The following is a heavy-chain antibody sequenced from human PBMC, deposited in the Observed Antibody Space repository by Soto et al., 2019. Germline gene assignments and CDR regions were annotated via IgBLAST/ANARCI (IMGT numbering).Heavy chain of an antibody. V-gene: IGHV3-30*18. D-gene: IGHD6-13*01. CDR2: ISYDGGNK. J-gene: IGHJ4*02. CDR1: GFTFSSYG. Sequence: QVQRVESGGGVVQPGRSLRLSCAASGFTFSSYGMHWVRHAPGKGLEWVAVISYDGGNKYYADSVKGRFTISRDNSKNTLYLQMNSLRAEDTAVYYCAKGDRIAAAGHFDYWGQGTLVTVSS. CDR3: AKGDRIAAAGHFDY.